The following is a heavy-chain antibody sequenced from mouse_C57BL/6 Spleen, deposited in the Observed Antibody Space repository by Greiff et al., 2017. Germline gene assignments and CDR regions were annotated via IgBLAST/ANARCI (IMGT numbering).Heavy chain of an antibody. CDR1: GYSITSGYY. J-gene: IGHJ3*01. V-gene: IGHV3-6*01. D-gene: IGHD1-1*01. CDR3: ASLYYYGSGGFAY. Sequence: EVQLQESGPGLVKPSQSLSLTCSVTGYSITSGYYWNWIRQFPGNKLEWMGYISYDGSNNYNPSLKNRISITRDTSKNQFFLKLNSVTTEDTATYYCASLYYYGSGGFAYWGQGTLVTVSA. CDR2: ISYDGSN.